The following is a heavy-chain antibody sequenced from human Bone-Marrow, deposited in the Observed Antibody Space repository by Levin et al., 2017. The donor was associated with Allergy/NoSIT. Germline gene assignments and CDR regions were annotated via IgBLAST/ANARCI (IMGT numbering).Heavy chain of an antibody. CDR1: GFTFTSYG. D-gene: IGHD3-10*01. V-gene: IGHV3-23*01. J-gene: IGHJ4*02. CDR3: AKGTWLDDY. CDR2: VSADGGTT. Sequence: GGSLRLSCAASGFTFTSYGMAWVRQGPGKGLEWVSGVSADGGTTWHADSVRGRFTISRDNSKNTVNLHMDSLRVEDTALYYCAKGTWLDDYWGQGTLVTVSS.